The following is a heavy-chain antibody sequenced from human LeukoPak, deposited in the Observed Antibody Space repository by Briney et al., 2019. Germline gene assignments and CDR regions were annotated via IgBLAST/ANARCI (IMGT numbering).Heavy chain of an antibody. CDR3: ARASWVSDADAVC. D-gene: IGHD6-19*01. CDR2: LRGNGDT. Sequence: GGSLKPSFELPGISFTNFALTWSRQAPAGGLKWVSSLRGNGDTFFADSVKGRFTLSRDDSRNIVYLQLHNLRVDDTAIYYCARASWVSDADAVCWGQGTQVTVSS. CDR1: GISFTNFA. V-gene: IGHV3-23*01. J-gene: IGHJ4*02.